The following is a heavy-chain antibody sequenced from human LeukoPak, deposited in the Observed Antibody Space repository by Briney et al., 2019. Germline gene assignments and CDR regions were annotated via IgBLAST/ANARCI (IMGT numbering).Heavy chain of an antibody. V-gene: IGHV1-24*01. CDR1: GYTLTELS. CDR3: ATDRRVPDSSGYIC. J-gene: IGHJ4*02. Sequence: ASVRVSCKVSGYTLTELSMHWVRQAPGKGLEWMGGFDPEDGETIYAQKFQGRVTMTEDTSTDTAYMELSSLRSEDTAVYYCATDRRVPDSSGYICWGQGTLVTVSS. D-gene: IGHD3-22*01. CDR2: FDPEDGET.